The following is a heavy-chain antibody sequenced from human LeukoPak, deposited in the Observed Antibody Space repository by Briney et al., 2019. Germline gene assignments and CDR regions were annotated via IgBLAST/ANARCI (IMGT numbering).Heavy chain of an antibody. CDR3: AKGSVGGTYYFDY. CDR1: GFTFSSYA. D-gene: IGHD2-15*01. CDR2: ISGSGGST. J-gene: IGHJ4*02. Sequence: PPGGSLRLSCAASGFTFSSYAMSWVRQAPGKGLEWVSAISGSGGSTYYADSVKGRFTISRDNSKNTLYLQMNSLRAEDTAVYYCAKGSVGGTYYFDYWGQGTLVTVSS. V-gene: IGHV3-23*01.